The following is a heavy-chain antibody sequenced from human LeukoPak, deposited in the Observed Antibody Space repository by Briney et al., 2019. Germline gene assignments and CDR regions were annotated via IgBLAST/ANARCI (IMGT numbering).Heavy chain of an antibody. CDR1: GFTFSSYA. D-gene: IGHD1-14*01. Sequence: GGSLRLSCAASGFTFSSYAMHWVRQAAGKGLEWVAVISYDGSNKYYADSVKGRFTISRDNSKNTLYLQMNSLRAEDTAVYYCAKARGNLRANYFDYWGQGTLVTVSS. J-gene: IGHJ4*02. CDR3: AKARGNLRANYFDY. CDR2: ISYDGSNK. V-gene: IGHV3-30-3*01.